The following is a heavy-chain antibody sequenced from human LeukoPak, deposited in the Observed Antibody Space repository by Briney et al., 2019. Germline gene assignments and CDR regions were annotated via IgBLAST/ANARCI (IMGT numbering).Heavy chain of an antibody. J-gene: IGHJ4*02. CDR3: ARDHYGDYGGYFDY. CDR2: IYYSGST. Sequence: SETLSLTCTVSGGSISSYYWSWIRQPTGKGLEWIGYIYYSGSTNYNPSLKSRVTISVDTSKNQFSLKLSSVTAADTAVYYCARDHYGDYGGYFDYWGQGTLVTVS. CDR1: GGSISSYY. D-gene: IGHD4-17*01. V-gene: IGHV4-59*01.